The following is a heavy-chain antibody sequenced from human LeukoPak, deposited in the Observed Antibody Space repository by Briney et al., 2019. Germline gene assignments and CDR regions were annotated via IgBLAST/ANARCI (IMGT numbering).Heavy chain of an antibody. Sequence: SGGSLRLSCAASGFTFSNAWMSWVRQAPGKGLEWVPSISSSSSYIYYADSVKGRFTISRDNAKNSLYLQMNSLRAEDTAVYYCAKYDPGESGFDYWGQGTLVTVSS. D-gene: IGHD3-16*01. J-gene: IGHJ4*02. CDR2: ISSSSSYI. CDR3: AKYDPGESGFDY. CDR1: GFTFSNAW. V-gene: IGHV3-21*01.